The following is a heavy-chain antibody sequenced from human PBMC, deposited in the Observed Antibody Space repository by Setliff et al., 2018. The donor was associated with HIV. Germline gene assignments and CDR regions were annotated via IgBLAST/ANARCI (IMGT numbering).Heavy chain of an antibody. CDR2: IYHSGST. CDR3: ARDGRDVHY. V-gene: IGHV4-38-2*02. CDR1: AYSIRSGYY. J-gene: IGHJ4*02. Sequence: PSETLSLTCAVSAYSIRSGYYWGWIRQSPGQGLEWIGSIYHSGSTYYSPSLKSRLSMSVDTSKNQFSLKLTSVTAADTAVYYCARDGRDVHYWGQGTLVTVSS.